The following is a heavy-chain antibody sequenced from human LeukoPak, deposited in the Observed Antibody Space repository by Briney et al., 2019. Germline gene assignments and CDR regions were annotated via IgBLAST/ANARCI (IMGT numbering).Heavy chain of an antibody. CDR2: ISTSGSTL. Sequence: GGSLRLSCAASGFTFSDYYMSWIRQPPGKGLEWVSYISTSGSTLYYADSVKGRFTISRDNAKNSLYLQMNSLRAEDTAVYYCARDRVLVATIAQIDYWGQGTLVTVSS. CDR3: ARDRVLVATIAQIDY. V-gene: IGHV3-11*01. CDR1: GFTFSDYY. D-gene: IGHD5-12*01. J-gene: IGHJ4*02.